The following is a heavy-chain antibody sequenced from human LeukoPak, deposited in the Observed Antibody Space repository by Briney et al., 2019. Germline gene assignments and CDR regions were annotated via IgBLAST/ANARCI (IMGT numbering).Heavy chain of an antibody. CDR3: TRVPDYSTPIFDY. D-gene: IGHD4-11*01. Sequence: GASVKVSCKASGYTFTGYYMHWVRQAPGQGLEWMGWINPNSGGTNYAQKFQGRVTMTRDTSISTAYMELSRLRSDDTAVYYCTRVPDYSTPIFDYWGQGTLVTVSS. CDR1: GYTFTGYY. V-gene: IGHV1-2*02. CDR2: INPNSGGT. J-gene: IGHJ4*02.